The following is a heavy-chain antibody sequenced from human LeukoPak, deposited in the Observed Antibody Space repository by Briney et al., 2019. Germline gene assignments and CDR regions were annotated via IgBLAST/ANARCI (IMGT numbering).Heavy chain of an antibody. CDR1: GFTFSSYG. J-gene: IGHJ3*02. CDR2: ISYDGSNK. V-gene: IGHV3-30*03. CDR3: AIDQNDAFDI. Sequence: GRSLRLSCAASGFTFSSYGMHWVRQAPGKGLEWVAVISYDGSNKYYADSVKGRFTISRDNSKNTLYLQMNSLRAEDTAVYYCAIDQNDAFDIWGQGTMVTVSS.